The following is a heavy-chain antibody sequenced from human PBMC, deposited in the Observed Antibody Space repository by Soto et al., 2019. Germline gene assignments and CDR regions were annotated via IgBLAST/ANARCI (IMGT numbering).Heavy chain of an antibody. V-gene: IGHV3-13*01. D-gene: IGHD2-15*01. CDR1: GFTFSSYD. CDR3: ARDGRYCSSGSCPGAFDI. J-gene: IGHJ3*02. Sequence: GGSLRLSCAASGFTFSSYDMHWVRQATGKGLEWVSAIGTAGDTYYPGSVKGRFTISRENAKNSLYLQMNSLRAEDTAVYYCARDGRYCSSGSCPGAFDIWGQGTMVTVSS. CDR2: IGTAGDT.